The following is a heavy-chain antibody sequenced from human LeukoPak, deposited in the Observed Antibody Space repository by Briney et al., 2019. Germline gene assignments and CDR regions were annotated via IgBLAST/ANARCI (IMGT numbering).Heavy chain of an antibody. D-gene: IGHD1-26*01. CDR1: GFTFSSDW. J-gene: IGHJ5*02. CDR2: INPAGSST. V-gene: IGHV3-74*01. CDR3: ARGVRGSYGTDL. Sequence: GGSLRLTCAASGFTFSSDWMHWVRQAPGQGLVWVSRINPAGSSTNYADSVKGRFTISRDNAMNTLYLHLNSLRAEDTAVYYCARGVRGSYGTDLWGQGTLVTVSS.